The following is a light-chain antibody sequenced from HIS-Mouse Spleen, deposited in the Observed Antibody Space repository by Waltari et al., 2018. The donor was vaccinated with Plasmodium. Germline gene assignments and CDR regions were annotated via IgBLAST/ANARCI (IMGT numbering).Light chain of an antibody. Sequence: QSALTQPASVSGSPGQSITISCTGTSSDVGSYNLVSWYQQHPGKAPKLMIYEGSKRPPALRDRFSGSTSGNTASLTISGLQAEDEADYYCCSYAGSSTFVVFGGGTKLPVL. J-gene: IGLJ2*01. CDR3: CSYAGSSTFVV. V-gene: IGLV2-23*03. CDR1: SSDVGSYNL. CDR2: EGS.